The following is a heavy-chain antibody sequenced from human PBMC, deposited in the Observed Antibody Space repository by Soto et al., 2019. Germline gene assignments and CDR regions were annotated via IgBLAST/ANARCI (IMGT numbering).Heavy chain of an antibody. D-gene: IGHD1-1*01. Sequence: QVQLQESGPGLVKPSETLSLTCTVSGASISSYYWSWIRQPPGKGLEWIGYIYYNGSTNYNPSLKSRVTISVDTSKNQFSLRLSSVTAADTAVYYCARDRNWKGYYGMDVWGQGTTVTVSS. V-gene: IGHV4-59*01. CDR1: GASISSYY. CDR3: ARDRNWKGYYGMDV. J-gene: IGHJ6*02. CDR2: IYYNGST.